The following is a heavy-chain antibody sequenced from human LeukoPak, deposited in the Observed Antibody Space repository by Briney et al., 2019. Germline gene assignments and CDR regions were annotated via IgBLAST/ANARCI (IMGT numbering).Heavy chain of an antibody. Sequence: SEPLSLTFPVSGGSISSHYWSWIRPPPGKGLEFIGYVYYSGTTNFNPSLKSRVTISVDTSKNQFSLKLSSVTAADTAVYFCARADSANYYDSGRYFNYFYMDVWGRGTTVTVSS. CDR1: GGSISSHY. D-gene: IGHD3-10*01. J-gene: IGHJ6*03. CDR3: ARADSANYYDSGRYFNYFYMDV. V-gene: IGHV4-59*11. CDR2: VYYSGTT.